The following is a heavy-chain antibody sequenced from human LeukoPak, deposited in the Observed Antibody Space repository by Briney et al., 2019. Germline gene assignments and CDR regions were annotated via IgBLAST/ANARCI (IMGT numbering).Heavy chain of an antibody. CDR2: ILNDGSQE. CDR3: ARDDALGGGALDI. CDR1: GFTFSSYG. D-gene: IGHD7-27*01. J-gene: IGHJ3*02. V-gene: IGHV3-33*01. Sequence: GRALRHSCAASGFTFSSYGMHWVRQAPGRGVGRVAVILNDGSQEKYADSVKGRFTISRDNSKNTLFLQMNSLRAEDTAVYYCARDDALGGGALDIWGQGTMVTVSS.